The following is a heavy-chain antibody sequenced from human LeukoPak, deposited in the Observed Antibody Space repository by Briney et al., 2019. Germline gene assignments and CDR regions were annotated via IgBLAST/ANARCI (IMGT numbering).Heavy chain of an antibody. D-gene: IGHD3-10*01. Sequence: GGSLRLSCAASGFTFSSYGMHWVRQAPGKGLEWVAVISYDGSNKYYADSVKGRFTISRDNSKNTLYLQMNSLRAEDTAVYYCAKDDVLPWFGELMEGGAFDIWGQGTMVTVSS. CDR3: AKDDVLPWFGELMEGGAFDI. J-gene: IGHJ3*02. CDR1: GFTFSSYG. CDR2: ISYDGSNK. V-gene: IGHV3-30*18.